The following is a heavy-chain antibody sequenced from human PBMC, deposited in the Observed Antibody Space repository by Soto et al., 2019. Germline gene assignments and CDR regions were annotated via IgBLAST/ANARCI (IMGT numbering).Heavy chain of an antibody. J-gene: IGHJ5*02. Sequence: ASVKVSCKASGYTFTGYYMHWVRQAPGQGLEWMGWINPNSGNTNYAQKLQGRVTMTRDTSTSTAYMEPRGLRSDDTAVYYCARAGTSLTVWFAPWGQGTLVTVSS. CDR2: INPNSGNT. CDR3: ARAGTSLTVWFAP. CDR1: GYTFTGYY. D-gene: IGHD4-17*01. V-gene: IGHV1-2*02.